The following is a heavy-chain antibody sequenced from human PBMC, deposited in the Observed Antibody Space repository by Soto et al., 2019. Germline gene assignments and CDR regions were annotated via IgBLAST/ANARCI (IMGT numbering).Heavy chain of an antibody. V-gene: IGHV4-38-2*01. J-gene: IGHJ4*01. CDR2: ISHSGST. CDR3: ASLGYCSGADCHGTR. CDR1: GYSISSGYY. D-gene: IGHD2-8*02. Sequence: PSETLSLTCAVSGYSISSGYYWGWIRQPPGKGLEWIGSISHSGSTYYNPSLKSRVTISVDTSKKQFSLKLTSVTAADTAVYFCASLGYCSGADCHGTRWGQGVLVTVS.